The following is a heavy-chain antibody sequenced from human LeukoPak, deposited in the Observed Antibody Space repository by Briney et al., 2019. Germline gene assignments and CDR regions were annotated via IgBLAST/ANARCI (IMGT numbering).Heavy chain of an antibody. J-gene: IGHJ4*02. D-gene: IGHD3-9*01. CDR3: ARNPFSGLTGYSPRYFDY. Sequence: GGSLRLSCAASGLTFSSYSMNWVRQAPGKGLEWVSYISSSSSTIYYADSVKGRFTISRDNAKNSLYLQMNSLRAEDTAVYYCARNPFSGLTGYSPRYFDYWGQGTLVTVSS. CDR1: GLTFSSYS. V-gene: IGHV3-48*01. CDR2: ISSSSSTI.